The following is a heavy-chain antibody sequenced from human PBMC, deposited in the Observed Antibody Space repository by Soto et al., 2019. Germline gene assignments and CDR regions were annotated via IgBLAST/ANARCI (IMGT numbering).Heavy chain of an antibody. J-gene: IGHJ6*01. V-gene: IGHV3-9*01. CDR2: VSRNSDKR. CDR1: GFSLHVYR. D-gene: IGHD6-13*01. CDR3: AKGVRRTWYEMDV. Sequence: EVQLVESGGDLVHPGASLRLSCAGFGFSLHVYRMHWVRQPQGKVLEWVSGVSRNSDKRGFAAAVRGRFTVSKDSAKNSLYHQMNSLRIEDTALYYCAKGVRRTWYEMDVWGQGTAVIVYS.